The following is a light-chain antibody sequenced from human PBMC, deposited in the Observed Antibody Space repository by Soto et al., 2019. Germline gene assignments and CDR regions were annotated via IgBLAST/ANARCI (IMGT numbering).Light chain of an antibody. CDR3: QQYGDLPWT. V-gene: IGKV3-20*01. Sequence: ALTQSTGTLSLSPGKRATLSCRASQPSTSNYLAWYQQRSGQAPRLLISGASSRATGVTDRFSGSGSGTDFTLTINRLEPEDFAVYYCQQYGDLPWTFGQGTKVQI. CDR2: GAS. J-gene: IGKJ1*01. CDR1: QPSTSNY.